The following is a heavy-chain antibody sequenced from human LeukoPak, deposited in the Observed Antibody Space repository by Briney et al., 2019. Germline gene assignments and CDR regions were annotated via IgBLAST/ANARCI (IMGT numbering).Heavy chain of an antibody. D-gene: IGHD5-12*01. J-gene: IGHJ4*02. CDR3: AKESLGYSGYDSGLGS. CDR2: INWDGGST. V-gene: IGHV3-43*01. Sequence: GGSLRLSCAASGFKFDDYTMHWVRQRPGKGLEWVSLINWDGGSTYYADSVKGRFTISRDNNKNYLYLQMNSPRIEDTALYYCAKESLGYSGYDSGLGSWGQGTLVTVSS. CDR1: GFKFDDYT.